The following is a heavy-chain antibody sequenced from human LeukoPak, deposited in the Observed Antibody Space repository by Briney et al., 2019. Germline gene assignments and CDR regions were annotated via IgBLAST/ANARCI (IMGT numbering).Heavy chain of an antibody. D-gene: IGHD6-19*01. Sequence: PGGSLRLSCAASRFTFSSYSMNWVRQAPGKGLEWVSYISSSSRTIYYADSVKGRFTISRDSAKNSLYLQMNSLRDEDTAVYYCARDPCRSGCHDYWGQGTLVTVSS. CDR2: ISSSSRTI. CDR3: ARDPCRSGCHDY. J-gene: IGHJ4*02. CDR1: RFTFSSYS. V-gene: IGHV3-48*02.